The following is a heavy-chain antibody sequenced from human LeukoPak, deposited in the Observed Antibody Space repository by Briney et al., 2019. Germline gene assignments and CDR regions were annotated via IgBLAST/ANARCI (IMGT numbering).Heavy chain of an antibody. CDR3: AREIGLYYYYYMDV. J-gene: IGHJ6*03. CDR1: GGSFSGYN. V-gene: IGHV4-34*01. CDR2: INHSGST. Sequence: SETLSLTCAVYGGSFSGYNWSWIRQPPGKGLEWIGEINHSGSTNYNPSLKSRVTISVDTSKNQFSLKLSSVTAADTAVYYCAREIGLYYYYYMDVWGKGTTVTVSS. D-gene: IGHD3-22*01.